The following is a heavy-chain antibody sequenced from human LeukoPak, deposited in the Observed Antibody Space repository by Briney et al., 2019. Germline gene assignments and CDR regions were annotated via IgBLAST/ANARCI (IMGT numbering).Heavy chain of an antibody. Sequence: PGGSLRLSCAASGFTFSNYWMSWVRQAPGKGLEWVANIEQDGSEKNYVDSVKGRFTISRDSAKNSLYLQMNSLSADDTANCARGTSMPAATNRVVDYWGQGTLVTVSS. CDR2: IEQDGSEK. CDR1: GFTFSNYW. J-gene: IGHJ4*02. V-gene: IGHV3-7*01. CDR3: ARGTSMPAATNRVVDY. D-gene: IGHD6-13*01.